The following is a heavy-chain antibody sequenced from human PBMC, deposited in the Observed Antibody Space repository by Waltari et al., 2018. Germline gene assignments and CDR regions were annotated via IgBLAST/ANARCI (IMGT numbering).Heavy chain of an antibody. D-gene: IGHD6-13*01. CDR3: ASRIAAAGYYFDY. J-gene: IGHJ4*02. V-gene: IGHV1-2*06. Sequence: QVQLVQSGAEVKKPGASVKVSCKASGYTFTGYYMHWVRQAPGQGLEWMGRINPNSGGTNYAQKFQGRVTMTRDTSKNQFSLKLSSVTAADTAVYYCASRIAAAGYYFDYWGQGTLVTVSS. CDR2: INPNSGGT. CDR1: GYTFTGYY.